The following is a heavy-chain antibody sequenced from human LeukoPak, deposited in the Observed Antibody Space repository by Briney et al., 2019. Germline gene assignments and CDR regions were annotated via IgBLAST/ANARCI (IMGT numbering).Heavy chain of an antibody. CDR2: IWYDGSNK. V-gene: IGHV3-33*01. D-gene: IGHD1-26*01. Sequence: GRSLRLSCAASGFTFSSYGMHWVRQAPGKGLEWVAVIWYDGSNKYYADSVKGRFTISRDNSKNTLYLQMNSLRAEDTAVYYCARAKVGARDYFDYWGQGTLVTVSS. CDR3: ARAKVGARDYFDY. J-gene: IGHJ4*02. CDR1: GFTFSSYG.